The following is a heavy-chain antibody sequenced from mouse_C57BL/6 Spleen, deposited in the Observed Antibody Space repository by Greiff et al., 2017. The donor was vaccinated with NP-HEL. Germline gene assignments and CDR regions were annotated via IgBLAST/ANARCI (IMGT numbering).Heavy chain of an antibody. CDR2: ISSGSSTI. CDR1: GFTFSDYG. Sequence: EVKLVESGGGLVKPGGSLKLPCAASGFTFSDYGMHWVRQAPEKGLEWVAYISSGSSTIYYEDTVKGRFTISRDHAKNTLFLQMTSLRSENTTKYYCAGRGTTGHFDYWGQGTTLTVSS. V-gene: IGHV5-17*01. CDR3: AGRGTTGHFDY. J-gene: IGHJ2*01. D-gene: IGHD1-1*01.